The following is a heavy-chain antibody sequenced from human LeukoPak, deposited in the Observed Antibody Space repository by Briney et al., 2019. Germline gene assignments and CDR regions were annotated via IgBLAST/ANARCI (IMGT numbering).Heavy chain of an antibody. CDR1: GFTFSIYG. CDR3: AREAAWGNWYFDL. Sequence: GGSLRLSCAASGFTFSIYGMHWVRQAPGKGLEWVAVIGDTGRAKYYADSVEGRFTASRDNSKNTLYLEMNSLRYDDTALYYCAREAAWGNWYFDLWGRGTLVTVSS. D-gene: IGHD3-16*01. J-gene: IGHJ2*01. V-gene: IGHV3-30*02. CDR2: IGDTGRAK.